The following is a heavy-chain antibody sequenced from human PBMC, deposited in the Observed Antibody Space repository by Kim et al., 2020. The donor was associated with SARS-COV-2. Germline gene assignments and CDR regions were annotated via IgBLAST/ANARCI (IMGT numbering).Heavy chain of an antibody. J-gene: IGHJ6*03. Sequence: ASVKVSCKASGYTFTSYAMNWVRQAPGQGLEWMVWINTNTGNPTYAQGFTGRFVFSLDTSVSTAYLQISSLKAEDTAVYYCARDERFTIFGVVILGSYMDVWGKGTTVTVSS. CDR3: ARDERFTIFGVVILGSYMDV. D-gene: IGHD3-3*01. CDR1: GYTFTSYA. CDR2: INTNTGNP. V-gene: IGHV7-4-1*02.